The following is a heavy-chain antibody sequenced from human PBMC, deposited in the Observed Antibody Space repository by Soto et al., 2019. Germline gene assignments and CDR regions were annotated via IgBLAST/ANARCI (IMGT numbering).Heavy chain of an antibody. CDR3: ARELRITTAGPRPYDY. CDR2: IIPIFGSA. D-gene: IGHD6-13*01. J-gene: IGHJ4*02. CDR1: GGTFSNYA. V-gene: IGHV1-69*13. Sequence: SVKVSCKASGGTFSNYAITWVRQAPGLGLEWLGRIIPIFGSANYAQKFQGRVTIIADESTTTAYMELSSLRSDDTAVFYCARELRITTAGPRPYDYWGQGTLVTVSS.